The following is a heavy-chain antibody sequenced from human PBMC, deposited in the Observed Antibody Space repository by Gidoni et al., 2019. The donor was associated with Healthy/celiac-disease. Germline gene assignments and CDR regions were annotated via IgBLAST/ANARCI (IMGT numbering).Heavy chain of an antibody. CDR1: GFTFSSYS. CDR2: ISSSSSYI. D-gene: IGHD2-21*01. CDR3: ARDLRARYCGGDCTSNWFDP. J-gene: IGHJ5*02. V-gene: IGHV3-21*01. Sequence: EVQLEESGGGLVKPGGSLRLSCAASGFTFSSYSMNWVRQAPGKGLEWVSSISSSSSYIYYADSVKGRFTISRDNAKNSLYLQMNSLRAEDTAVYYCARDLRARYCGGDCTSNWFDPWGQGTLVTVSS.